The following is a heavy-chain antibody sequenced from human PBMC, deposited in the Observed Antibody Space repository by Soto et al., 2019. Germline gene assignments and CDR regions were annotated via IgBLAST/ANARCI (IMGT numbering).Heavy chain of an antibody. CDR3: ARDPLSLRIAVGMAFDI. J-gene: IGHJ3*02. D-gene: IGHD6-19*01. V-gene: IGHV3-48*02. CDR2: ISSSSSTI. CDR1: GFTFSSYS. Sequence: GGSLRLSCAASGFTFSSYSMNWVRQAPGKGLEWVSYISSSSSTIYYADSVKGRFTISRDNAKNSLYLQMNSLRDEDTAVYYCARDPLSLRIAVGMAFDIWGQGTMVTVSS.